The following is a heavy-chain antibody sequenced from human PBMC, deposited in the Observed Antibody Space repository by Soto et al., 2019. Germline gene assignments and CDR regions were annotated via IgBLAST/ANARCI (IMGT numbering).Heavy chain of an antibody. J-gene: IGHJ6*02. D-gene: IGHD1-7*01. CDR3: ARYSPVRTGTTTFDYYYGMDV. Sequence: ASVKVSCKASGYTFTSYAMHWVRQAPGQRLEWMGWINAGNGNTKYSQKFQGRVTITRDTSASTAYMELSSLRSEDTAVYYCARYSPVRTGTTTFDYYYGMDVWGQGTTVTVS. CDR2: INAGNGNT. CDR1: GYTFTSYA. V-gene: IGHV1-3*01.